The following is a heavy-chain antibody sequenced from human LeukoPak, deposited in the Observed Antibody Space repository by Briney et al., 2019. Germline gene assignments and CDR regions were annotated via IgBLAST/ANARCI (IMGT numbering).Heavy chain of an antibody. J-gene: IGHJ5*02. CDR1: GGSISTYY. D-gene: IGHD4-17*01. V-gene: IGHV4-59*01. CDR2: ISYSGST. CDR3: ARVSHYGDYALKSADWFDP. Sequence: SESLSLTCTVPGGSISTYYWSWIRQSPGKGLQWIGYISYSGSTNYNPSLRSRVTISLDTSKNQFSMKLTSVTAADTAVYYCARVSHYGDYALKSADWFDPWGQGALVTISP.